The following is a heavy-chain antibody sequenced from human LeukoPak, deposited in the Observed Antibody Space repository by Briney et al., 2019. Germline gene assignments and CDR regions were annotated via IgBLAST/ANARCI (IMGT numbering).Heavy chain of an antibody. Sequence: QPGGSLRLSCAASGFTFSSYAMSWVRQAPGKGLEWVSAISGSGGSTYYADSVKGRFTIPRDNSKNTLYLQMNSLRAEDTAVYYCAKDVRTAAGGGDAFDIWGQGTMVTVSS. J-gene: IGHJ3*02. D-gene: IGHD6-13*01. CDR3: AKDVRTAAGGGDAFDI. CDR2: ISGSGGST. V-gene: IGHV3-23*01. CDR1: GFTFSSYA.